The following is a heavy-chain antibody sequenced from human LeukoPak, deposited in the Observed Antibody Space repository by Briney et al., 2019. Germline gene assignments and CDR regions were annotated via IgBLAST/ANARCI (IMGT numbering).Heavy chain of an antibody. V-gene: IGHV3-30*02. CDR2: IRYDGSNK. CDR1: GFTFSSYG. Sequence: PGGSLRLSCAASGFTFSSYGMHWVRQAPGKGLEWVAFIRYDGSNKYYADSVKGRFTISRDNSKNTLYLQMNSLRAEDTAEYYCAATRGAMVRSRLDYWGQGTLVTVSS. D-gene: IGHD5-18*01. CDR3: AATRGAMVRSRLDY. J-gene: IGHJ4*02.